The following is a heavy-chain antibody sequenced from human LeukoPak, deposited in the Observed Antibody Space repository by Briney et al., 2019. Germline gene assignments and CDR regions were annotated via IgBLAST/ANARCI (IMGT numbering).Heavy chain of an antibody. D-gene: IGHD6-19*01. V-gene: IGHV3-30-3*01. CDR1: GFTFSSYA. Sequence: GRSLRLSCAASGFTFSSYAMHWVRQAPGKGLDWMAVISYDGSNKYYADSVKGRFTISRDNSKNTLYLQMSSLRAEDTAVYYCAKSDSSGWYTADAFDIWGQGTMVTVSS. J-gene: IGHJ3*02. CDR3: AKSDSSGWYTADAFDI. CDR2: ISYDGSNK.